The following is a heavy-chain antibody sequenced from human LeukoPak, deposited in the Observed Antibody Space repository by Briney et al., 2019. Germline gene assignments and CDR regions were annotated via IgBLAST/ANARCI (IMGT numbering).Heavy chain of an antibody. V-gene: IGHV4-59*01. Sequence: PSETLSLTCTVSGGSISSYYWSWIRQPPGKGLEWIGYIYYSGSTNYNPSLKSRVTISVDTSKNQFSLKLSSVTAADTAVYYCARGFGDCSSTSCYYYWGQGTLVTVSS. J-gene: IGHJ4*02. CDR3: ARGFGDCSSTSCYYY. CDR2: IYYSGST. CDR1: GGSISSYY. D-gene: IGHD2-2*01.